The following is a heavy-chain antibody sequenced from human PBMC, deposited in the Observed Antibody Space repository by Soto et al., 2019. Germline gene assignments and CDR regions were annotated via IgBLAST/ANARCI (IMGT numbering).Heavy chain of an antibody. D-gene: IGHD1-26*01. CDR3: ARPDDNPRWATFFY. CDR1: RGSFSSYA. V-gene: IGHV3-23*01. Sequence: GGSLRLSCAASRGSFSSYAMTWVRQAPGKGLEWVATISTGGATTYYADSVKGRFAISRDNSRNTVYLQIKSLRVDDTAIYYCARPDDNPRWATFFYWGQGTRGTVSS. CDR2: ISTGGATT. J-gene: IGHJ4*02.